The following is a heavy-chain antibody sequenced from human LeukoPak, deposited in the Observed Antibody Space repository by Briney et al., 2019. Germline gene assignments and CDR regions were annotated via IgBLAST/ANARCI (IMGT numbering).Heavy chain of an antibody. Sequence: SETLSLTCTVSGGSISSGGYYWSWIRQHPGKGLEWIGYIYYSGSTYYNPSLKSRVTISVDASKNQFSLKLSSMTAADTAVYYCALSSSSRGPFDYWGQGTLVTVSS. CDR2: IYYSGST. V-gene: IGHV4-31*03. CDR3: ALSSSSRGPFDY. J-gene: IGHJ4*02. CDR1: GGSISSGGYY. D-gene: IGHD6-6*01.